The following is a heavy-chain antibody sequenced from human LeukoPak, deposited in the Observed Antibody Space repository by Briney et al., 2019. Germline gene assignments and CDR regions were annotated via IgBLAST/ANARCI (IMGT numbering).Heavy chain of an antibody. Sequence: GGSLRLSCAASGFTFSSYEMNWVRQAPGKGLELVSYISSSGSTIYYADSVKGRFTISRDNAKNSLYLQMNSLRAEDTAVYYCAREKIVATRSHGGDYYYYYMDVWGKGTTVTVSS. J-gene: IGHJ6*03. CDR2: ISSSGSTI. D-gene: IGHD5-12*01. V-gene: IGHV3-48*03. CDR3: AREKIVATRSHGGDYYYYYMDV. CDR1: GFTFSSYE.